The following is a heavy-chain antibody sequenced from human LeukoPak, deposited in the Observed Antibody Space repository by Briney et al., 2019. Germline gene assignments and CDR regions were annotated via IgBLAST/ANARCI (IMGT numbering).Heavy chain of an antibody. J-gene: IGHJ4*02. D-gene: IGHD3-10*01. V-gene: IGHV3-23*01. Sequence: PGGSLRLSCAASGFTFSSFAMSWVRQAPGKGLEWVSTISGGGSSTYYADSVKGRFTISRDNSKNTLHLHMISLRAEDTAAYYCARSFFYGSGSYSLYYFDYWGQGTLVTVSS. CDR1: GFTFSSFA. CDR3: ARSFFYGSGSYSLYYFDY. CDR2: ISGGGSST.